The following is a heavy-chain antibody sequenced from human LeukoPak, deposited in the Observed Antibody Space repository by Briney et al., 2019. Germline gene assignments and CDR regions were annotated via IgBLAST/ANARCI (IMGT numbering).Heavy chain of an antibody. D-gene: IGHD6-19*01. J-gene: IGHJ4*02. CDR2: ISSSSSYI. V-gene: IGHV3-21*01. CDR1: GFTFSSYS. CDR3: ARDRAVADYYFDY. Sequence: PGRSLRLSCAASGFTFSSYSMSWVRQAPGKGLEWVSSISSSSSYIYYADSVKGRFTISRDNAKNSLYLQMNSLRAEDTAVYYCARDRAVADYYFDYWGQGTLVTVSS.